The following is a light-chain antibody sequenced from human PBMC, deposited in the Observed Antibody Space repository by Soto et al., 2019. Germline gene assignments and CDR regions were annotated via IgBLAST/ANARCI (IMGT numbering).Light chain of an antibody. J-gene: IGKJ5*01. Sequence: EIVMTQSPATLSVSPGERATLSCRASQSVSSNLAWYQQKPGQAPRLLIYGASTRATAIPARFSGSGSGTEFTLTISSLQSEDFAAYYCQQYNSWPPITFGQGTRLEIK. CDR2: GAS. CDR3: QQYNSWPPIT. CDR1: QSVSSN. V-gene: IGKV3-15*01.